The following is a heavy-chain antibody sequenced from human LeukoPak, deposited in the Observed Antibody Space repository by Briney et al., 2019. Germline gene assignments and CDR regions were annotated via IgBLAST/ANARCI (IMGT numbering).Heavy chain of an antibody. CDR1: GGSISSSNW. CDR3: ARQGSGGGYYGSGSYFDY. CDR2: IYHSGST. D-gene: IGHD3-10*01. V-gene: IGHV4-4*02. Sequence: SGTLSLTCAVSGGSISSSNWWSWVRQPPGKGLEWIGEIYHSGSTNYNPSLKSRVTISVDKSKNQFSLKLSSVTAADTAVYYCARQGSGGGYYGSGSYFDYWGQGTLVTVSS. J-gene: IGHJ4*02.